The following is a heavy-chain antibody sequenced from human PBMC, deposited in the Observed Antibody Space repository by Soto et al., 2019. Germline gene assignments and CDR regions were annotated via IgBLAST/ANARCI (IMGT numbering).Heavy chain of an antibody. CDR2: IKQDGSEK. CDR3: AREWVPTGTANWFDP. J-gene: IGHJ5*02. D-gene: IGHD1-1*01. Sequence: PGGSLRLSCAASGFTFSSYWMSWVRQAPGKGLEWVANIKQDGSEKYYVDSVKGRFTISRDNAKNSLYLQMNSLRAEDTAVYYCAREWVPTGTANWFDPWGQGTLVTVS. V-gene: IGHV3-7*01. CDR1: GFTFSSYW.